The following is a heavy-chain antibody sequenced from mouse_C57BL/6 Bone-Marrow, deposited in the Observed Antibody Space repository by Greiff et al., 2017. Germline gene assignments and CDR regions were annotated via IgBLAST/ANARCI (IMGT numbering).Heavy chain of an antibody. D-gene: IGHD2-1*01. Sequence: EVKLMESGGGLVQPKGSLKLSCAASGFSFNTYAMNWVRQAPGKGLEWVARIRSKSNNYATYYADSVKDRFTISRYDSESMRYMQMNNLKTEDTAMYYCVRHKWGKKWAMDYWGQGTSVTVSS. CDR1: GFSFNTYA. V-gene: IGHV10-1*01. J-gene: IGHJ4*01. CDR2: IRSKSNNYAT. CDR3: VRHKWGKKWAMDY.